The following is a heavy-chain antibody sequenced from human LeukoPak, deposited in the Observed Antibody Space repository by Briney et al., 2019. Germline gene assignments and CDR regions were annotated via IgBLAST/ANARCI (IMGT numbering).Heavy chain of an antibody. CDR3: AHPLEVQWLVAFDS. CDR1: GFSLSSSGGG. Sequence: SGPTLVKPTQTLTLTFTFSGFSLSSSGGGVGWIRQPPGKALEWLALIYWNGDIRYSRSLKSRLTITKDTSKNQVVLTMTNMDPVDTATYYCAHPLEVQWLVAFDSWGQGTLVTVSS. V-gene: IGHV2-5*01. D-gene: IGHD6-19*01. J-gene: IGHJ4*02. CDR2: IYWNGDI.